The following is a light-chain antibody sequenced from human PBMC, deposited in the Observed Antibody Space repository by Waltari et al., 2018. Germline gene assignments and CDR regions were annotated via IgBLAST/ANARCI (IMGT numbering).Light chain of an antibody. CDR3: QQYNYYYT. CDR1: QSVSSN. CDR2: DAS. Sequence: EVVMTQTPAALSVSPGERATLSCRASQSVSSNLAWYQQKPGQGPGLLIYDASTRATGIPVRFSGRGSGTEFTLTISSLQSEDFAIYYCQQYNYYYTFGHGTKLEIK. J-gene: IGKJ2*01. V-gene: IGKV3-15*01.